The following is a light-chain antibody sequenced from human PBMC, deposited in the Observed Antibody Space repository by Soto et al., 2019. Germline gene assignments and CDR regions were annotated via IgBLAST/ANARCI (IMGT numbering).Light chain of an antibody. CDR1: QSLSSY. CDR2: DAS. J-gene: IGKJ1*01. V-gene: IGKV3-11*01. Sequence: EIVLTQSPATLSLSPGERATLSCRASQSLSSYLAWYQQKPGQAPRLLIYDASNRATGIPARFSGSGSGTDFTLTISSLEPEDFAVYYCQQRSSWPLTFGQGTKVEIK. CDR3: QQRSSWPLT.